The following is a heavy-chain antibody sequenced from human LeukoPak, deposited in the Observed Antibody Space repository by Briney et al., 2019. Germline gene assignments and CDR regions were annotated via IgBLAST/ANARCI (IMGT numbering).Heavy chain of an antibody. CDR3: ASRPRAWYYYDSSGYFTDY. CDR1: GYTFTGYY. D-gene: IGHD3-22*01. J-gene: IGHJ4*02. V-gene: IGHV1-2*02. CDR2: INPNSGGT. Sequence: ASVKVSCKASGYTFTGYYMHWVRQAPGQGLEWMGWINPNSGGTNYAQKFQGRVTMTRDTSISTAYMELSRLRSDDTAVYYCASRPRAWYYYDSSGYFTDYWGQGTLVTVSS.